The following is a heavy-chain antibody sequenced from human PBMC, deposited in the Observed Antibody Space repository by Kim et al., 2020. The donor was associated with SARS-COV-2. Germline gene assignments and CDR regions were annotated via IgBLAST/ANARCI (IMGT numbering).Heavy chain of an antibody. V-gene: IGHV4-31*02. CDR3: AGVLASDDAFDI. J-gene: IGHJ3*02. Sequence: YYNPSLKSRVTRSVDTSKNHFSLKLSSVTAADTAVYYCAGVLASDDAFDIWGQGTMVTVSS.